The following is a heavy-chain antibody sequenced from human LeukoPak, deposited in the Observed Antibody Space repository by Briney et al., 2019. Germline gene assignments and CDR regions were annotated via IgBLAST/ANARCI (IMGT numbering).Heavy chain of an antibody. CDR3: ARHRDYYDSSYDY. Sequence: SETLSLTCTVSGGSISSYYWSWIRQPPGKGLEWIGYIYYSGSTNYNPSLKSRVTISVDTSKNQFSLKLSSVTAADTAVYYCARHRDYYDSSYDYWGQGTLVTVSS. V-gene: IGHV4-59*01. CDR2: IYYSGST. CDR1: GGSISSYY. J-gene: IGHJ4*02. D-gene: IGHD3-22*01.